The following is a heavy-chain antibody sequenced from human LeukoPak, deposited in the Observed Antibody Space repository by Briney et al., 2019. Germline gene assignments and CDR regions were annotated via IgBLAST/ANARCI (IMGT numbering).Heavy chain of an antibody. CDR1: GFTFSSYW. V-gene: IGHV3-48*04. D-gene: IGHD4-17*01. Sequence: TGGSLRLSCAASGFTFSSYWMHWVRQTPGKGLEWVSYISSSGSTIYYADSVKGRFTISRDNAKNSLYLQMNSLRAEDTAVYYCARDPDYSDYGDDWFDPWGQGTLVTVSS. J-gene: IGHJ5*02. CDR2: ISSSGSTI. CDR3: ARDPDYSDYGDDWFDP.